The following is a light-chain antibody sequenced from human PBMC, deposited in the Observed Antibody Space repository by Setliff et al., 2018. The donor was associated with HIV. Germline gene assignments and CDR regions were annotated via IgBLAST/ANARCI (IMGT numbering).Light chain of an antibody. CDR2: KAS. CDR3: QQYDSYSLT. Sequence: DIQMTQSPSTLSASVGDTVTITCRASQSISYRLAWYQQKPGKAPNLLIYKASSLESGVPSRFSGSGSGTEFTLTISSLQPDDFATYFCQQYDSYSLTFGG. J-gene: IGKJ4*01. CDR1: QSISYR. V-gene: IGKV1-5*03.